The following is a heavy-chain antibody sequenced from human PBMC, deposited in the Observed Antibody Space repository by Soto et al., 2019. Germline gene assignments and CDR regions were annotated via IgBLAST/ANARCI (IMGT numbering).Heavy chain of an antibody. V-gene: IGHV3-33*01. D-gene: IGHD3-22*01. CDR2: IWYDGSNK. CDR1: GFTLNSYG. CDR3: ERETSGGYQRDYYFDY. Sequence: QVQLVESGGGVVQPGKSLRLSCAASGFTLNSYGMQWVRQAPGKGLEWVAVIWYDGSNKYYADSVKGRFTISRDNSKNTLYLQMNSLRAEDTAVYYCERETSGGYQRDYYFDYCGQGTLVTVSS. J-gene: IGHJ4*02.